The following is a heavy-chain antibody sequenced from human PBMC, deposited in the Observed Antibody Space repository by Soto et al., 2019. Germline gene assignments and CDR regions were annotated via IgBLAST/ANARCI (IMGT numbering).Heavy chain of an antibody. CDR2: RYNSGTT. D-gene: IGHD5-18*01. V-gene: IGHV4-59*03. Sequence: PSETLYRTCSVSGVSISNFYWSWIRQPPGQGLESLGYRYNSGTTNYSPSLESRVTISVETSKNQFSLNLISVTAADTAVYYCVGSVRPVMVTPYGYPQLSFDSWGQGILV. CDR1: GVSISNFY. J-gene: IGHJ4*02. CDR3: VGSVRPVMVTPYGYPQLSFDS.